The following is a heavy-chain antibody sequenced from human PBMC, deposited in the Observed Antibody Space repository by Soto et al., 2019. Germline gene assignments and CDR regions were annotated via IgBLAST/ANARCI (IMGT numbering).Heavy chain of an antibody. V-gene: IGHV3-30*18. D-gene: IGHD2-2*01. Sequence: QVQLVESGGGVVQPGRSLRLSCAASGFTFSSYGMHWVRQAPGKGLEWVAVISYDGSNKYYADSVKGRFTISRDNSKNSLYLQMNSLRAEDTAVYYCAKPMNYQLRFTLYYWGQGTLVTVSS. CDR3: AKPMNYQLRFTLYY. J-gene: IGHJ4*02. CDR2: ISYDGSNK. CDR1: GFTFSSYG.